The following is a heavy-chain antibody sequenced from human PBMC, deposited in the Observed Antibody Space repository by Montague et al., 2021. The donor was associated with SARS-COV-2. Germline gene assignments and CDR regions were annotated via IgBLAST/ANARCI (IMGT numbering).Heavy chain of an antibody. Sequence: SLRLSCAASGFKFYDSAMYWVRQAPGKGLEWVSGINWNSGSVDYADSVKGRFTISRDNTKNSLFLQMNSLRTEDTALYYCAKDHYASGKMGFLDLWGRGTLVTVSS. CDR2: INWNSGSV. V-gene: IGHV3-9*01. CDR3: AKDHYASGKMGFLDL. D-gene: IGHD3-16*01. CDR1: GFKFYDSA. J-gene: IGHJ2*01.